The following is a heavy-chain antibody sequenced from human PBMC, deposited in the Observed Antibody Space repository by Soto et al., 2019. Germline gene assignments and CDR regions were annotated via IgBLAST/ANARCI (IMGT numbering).Heavy chain of an antibody. J-gene: IGHJ3*01. CDR2: ISGSAGGT. V-gene: IGHV3-23*01. CDR1: GFTFGHYA. CDR3: AKDLQGGDFWSGYFSRDAFDF. D-gene: IGHD3-3*01. Sequence: EVQLLESGGGLVQPGWSLRLSCASSGFTFGHYAMTWVRQAPGKGLEWVSTISGSAGGTYYADSVKGRFTISRDNSKSTLYLQMNSLRAEDTAIYYCAKDLQGGDFWSGYFSRDAFDFWGQGATVSVSS.